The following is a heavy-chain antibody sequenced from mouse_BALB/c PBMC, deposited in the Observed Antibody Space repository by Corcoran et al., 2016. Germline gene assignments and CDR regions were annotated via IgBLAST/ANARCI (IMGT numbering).Heavy chain of an antibody. V-gene: IGHV3-6*02. D-gene: IGHD1-1*01. CDR1: GYSITSGYY. CDR2: ISYDGSN. J-gene: IGHJ4*01. Sequence: DVQLQESGPGLVKPSQSLSLTCSVTGYSITSGYYGNWVRQFPGNKLEWMGYISYDGSNNYKPSLKNRISITRDTSKNQFFLKLNSVTTEDTATYYCARVGYGSSYAMDYWGQGTSVTVSS. CDR3: ARVGYGSSYAMDY.